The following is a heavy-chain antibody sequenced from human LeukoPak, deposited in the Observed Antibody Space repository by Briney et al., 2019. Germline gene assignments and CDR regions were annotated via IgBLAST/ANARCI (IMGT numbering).Heavy chain of an antibody. V-gene: IGHV3-30*02. CDR1: GFTFSGYG. CDR2: IHYDGSDK. J-gene: IGHJ4*02. CDR3: AKDLGNSFDY. Sequence: PGGSLRLSCAASGFTFSGYGKHWVRQAPGKGLEWVAFIHYDGSDKYYADSVKGRFTISRDNSKNTLYLQLNSLRAEDKAVYYCAKDLGNSFDYWGQGTLVTVSS. D-gene: IGHD4-23*01.